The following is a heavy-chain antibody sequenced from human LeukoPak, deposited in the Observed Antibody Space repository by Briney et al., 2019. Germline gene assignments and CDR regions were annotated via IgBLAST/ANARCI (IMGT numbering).Heavy chain of an antibody. J-gene: IGHJ4*02. Sequence: SETLSLTCTVSSGSFRTYYWGWIRQPPGKGLEWIGSIYYSGSTYYNPSLKSRVTISVDTSKNQFSLKLSSVTAADTAVYYCARERRVNYYDSSGYYYNWGQGTLVTVSS. CDR2: IYYSGST. CDR1: SGSFRTYY. V-gene: IGHV4-39*07. D-gene: IGHD3-22*01. CDR3: ARERRVNYYDSSGYYYN.